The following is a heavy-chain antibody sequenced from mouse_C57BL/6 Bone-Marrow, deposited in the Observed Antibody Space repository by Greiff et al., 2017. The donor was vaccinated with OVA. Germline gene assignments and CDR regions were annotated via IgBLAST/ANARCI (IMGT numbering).Heavy chain of an antibody. Sequence: QVQLQQSGPELVKPGASVKISCKASGYSFTSYYIHWVKQRPGQGLEWIGWIYPGSGNTTYNEKFKGRATLTADTSSSTAYMQLSSLTSEDAAVYYCASGFFDYWGQGTTLTVSS. V-gene: IGHV1-66*01. CDR2: IYPGSGNT. CDR1: GYSFTSYY. D-gene: IGHD2-2*01. J-gene: IGHJ2*01. CDR3: ASGFFDY.